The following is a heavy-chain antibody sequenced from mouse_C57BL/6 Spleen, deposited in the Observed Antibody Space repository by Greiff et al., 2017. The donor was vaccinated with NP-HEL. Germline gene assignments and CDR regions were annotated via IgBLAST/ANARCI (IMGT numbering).Heavy chain of an antibody. V-gene: IGHV3-6*01. CDR2: ISYDGSN. Sequence: EVQLQESGPGLVKPSQSLSLTCSVTGYSITSGYYWNWIRQFPGNKLEWMGYISYDGSNNYNPSLKNRISITRDTSKNQFFLKLNSVTTEDTATYYCARELPHSLGSAMDYWGQGTSVTVSS. J-gene: IGHJ4*01. D-gene: IGHD4-1*01. CDR3: ARELPHSLGSAMDY. CDR1: GYSITSGYY.